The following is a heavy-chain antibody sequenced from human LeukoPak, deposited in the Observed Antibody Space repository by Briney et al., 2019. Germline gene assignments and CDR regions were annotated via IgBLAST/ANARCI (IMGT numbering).Heavy chain of an antibody. CDR2: INSRSSTI. D-gene: IGHD1-26*01. J-gene: IGHJ6*02. CDR1: RFTFSNYG. V-gene: IGHV3-48*01. Sequence: GGSLRLSCAASRFTFSNYGVNWVRQAPGKGLEWVSYINSRSSTIYYADSVRGRFTISRDNAKNSLYLQMNSLKTEDTAVYYCIRGAASGSYYGFDVWGQGATVTVSS. CDR3: IRGAASGSYYGFDV.